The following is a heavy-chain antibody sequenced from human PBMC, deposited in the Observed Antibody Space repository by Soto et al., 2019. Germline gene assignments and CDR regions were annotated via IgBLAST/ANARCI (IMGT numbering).Heavy chain of an antibody. CDR1: GGSISSGGYY. CDR3: ARDSEQTDDALDI. Sequence: SETLSLTCTVSGGSISSGGYYWSWIRQHPGKGLEWIGYIYYSGSTYYNPSLKSRVTISVDTSKNQFSLKLSSVTAADTAVYYCARDSEQTDDALDIWGQGTMVTVS. V-gene: IGHV4-31*03. CDR2: IYYSGST. J-gene: IGHJ3*02.